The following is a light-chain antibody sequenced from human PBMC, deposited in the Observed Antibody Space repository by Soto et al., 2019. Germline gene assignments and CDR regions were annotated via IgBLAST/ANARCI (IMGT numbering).Light chain of an antibody. CDR2: VAS. Sequence: EIVMTQSPATLSVSPGERATLSCRASQSVSSNLAWYQQKPGQTPKLLIYVASTMAPGIPARFIGSGSGTEFTLTISSLQSEDFAVYYCQQYNVWPLTFGGGTKVEFK. CDR1: QSVSSN. J-gene: IGKJ4*01. CDR3: QQYNVWPLT. V-gene: IGKV3-15*01.